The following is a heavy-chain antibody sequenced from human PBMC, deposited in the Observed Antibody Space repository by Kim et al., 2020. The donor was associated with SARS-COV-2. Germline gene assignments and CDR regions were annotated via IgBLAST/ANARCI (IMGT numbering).Heavy chain of an antibody. CDR2: ISGSGGST. CDR1: GFNFNNYA. Sequence: GGSLRLSCAASGFNFNNYATSWVRQAPGKGLEWVSGISGSGGSTEYADSVKGRFSISKDKAKDTVYLQMNSVRAEDTAMYYCAKATDYINTGGDYYGLDVGGQGTTVTVS. CDR3: AKATDYINTGGDYYGLDV. V-gene: IGHV3-23*01. J-gene: IGHJ6*02. D-gene: IGHD4-4*01.